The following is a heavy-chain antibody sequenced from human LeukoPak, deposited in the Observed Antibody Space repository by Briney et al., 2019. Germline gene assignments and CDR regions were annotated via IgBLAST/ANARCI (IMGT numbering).Heavy chain of an antibody. CDR3: ARGPTDYDFWSVDGMDV. V-gene: IGHV4-30-4*01. J-gene: IGHJ6*02. CDR2: IYYSGST. Sequence: TTSETLSLTCTVSGVSISSGDYYWSWIRQPPGKGLEWIGYIYYSGSTYYNPSLKSRVTISVDTSKNQFSLKLSSVTAADTAVYYCARGPTDYDFWSVDGMDVWGQGTTVTVSS. D-gene: IGHD3-3*01. CDR1: GVSISSGDYY.